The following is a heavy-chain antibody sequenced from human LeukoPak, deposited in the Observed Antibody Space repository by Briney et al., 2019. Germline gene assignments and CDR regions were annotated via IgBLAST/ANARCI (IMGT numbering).Heavy chain of an antibody. CDR3: AREARRIAAAGRHYFDY. D-gene: IGHD6-13*01. Sequence: SETLSLTCTVSGGSISSYYWSWIRQPPGKGLEWIGYIYYSGSTNYNPSLKSRVTISVDTSKNQFSLKLSSVTAADTAVYYCAREARRIAAAGRHYFDYWGQGTLVTVSS. CDR2: IYYSGST. J-gene: IGHJ4*02. V-gene: IGHV4-59*12. CDR1: GGSISSYY.